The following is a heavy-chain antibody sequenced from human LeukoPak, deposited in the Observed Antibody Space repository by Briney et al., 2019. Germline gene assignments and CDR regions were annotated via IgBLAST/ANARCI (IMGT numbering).Heavy chain of an antibody. V-gene: IGHV3-33*01. J-gene: IGHJ4*02. Sequence: GGSLRLSCAASGFTFSSYGMHWVRQAPGKGLEWVAVIWYDGSNKYYADSVKGRFTISRDNSKNTLYLQMNSLRAEDTAVYYCARDLGYSSSSGLYWGQGTLVTVSS. CDR3: ARDLGYSSSSGLY. CDR2: IWYDGSNK. D-gene: IGHD6-6*01. CDR1: GFTFSSYG.